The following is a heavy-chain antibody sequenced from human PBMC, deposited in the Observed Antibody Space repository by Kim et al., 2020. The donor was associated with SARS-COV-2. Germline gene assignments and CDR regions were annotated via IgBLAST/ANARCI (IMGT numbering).Heavy chain of an antibody. D-gene: IGHD3-22*01. CDR2: ISSGSTYI. CDR1: GFSFSSYS. V-gene: IGHV3-21*01. J-gene: IGHJ6*01. CDR3: AREADDSSASPCGMDV. Sequence: GGSLRLSCAASGFSFSSYSLNWVRQAPGKGLEWVSSISSGSTYIYYADSVKGRFTISRDNAKNSLYLQMNSLRGEDTAVYYCAREADDSSASPCGMDVWG.